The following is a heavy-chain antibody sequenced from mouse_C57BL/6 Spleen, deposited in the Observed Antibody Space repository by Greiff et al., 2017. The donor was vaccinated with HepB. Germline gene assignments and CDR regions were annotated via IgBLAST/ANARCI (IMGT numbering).Heavy chain of an antibody. Sequence: EVKLVESGPELVKPGASVKISCKASGYSFTGYYMNWVKQSPEKSLEWIGEINTSTSGTTYNQKFQDKATLTVDKSSSTAYKQLKSRTSEDSAVYYCARTDGSSFAYWGQGTLVTVSA. CDR3: ARTDGSSFAY. D-gene: IGHD2-3*01. V-gene: IGHV1-42*01. J-gene: IGHJ3*01. CDR1: GYSFTGYY. CDR2: INTSTSGT.